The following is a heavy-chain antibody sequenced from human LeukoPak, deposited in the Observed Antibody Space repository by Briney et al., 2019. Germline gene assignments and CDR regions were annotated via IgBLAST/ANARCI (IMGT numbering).Heavy chain of an antibody. Sequence: ASVKVSFTASGGTFSSYAISWVRQAPGQGLEWMGGIIPIFGTANYAQKFQGRVTITADESTSTAYMELSSLRSEDTAVYYCARDYTSPNYYYGMDVWGQGTTVTVSS. CDR1: GGTFSSYA. CDR2: IIPIFGTA. V-gene: IGHV1-69*13. J-gene: IGHJ6*02. CDR3: ARDYTSPNYYYGMDV.